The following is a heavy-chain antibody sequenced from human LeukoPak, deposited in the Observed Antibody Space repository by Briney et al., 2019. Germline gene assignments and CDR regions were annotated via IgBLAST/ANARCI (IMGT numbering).Heavy chain of an antibody. J-gene: IGHJ6*02. CDR1: GGSISTYY. V-gene: IGHV4-59*08. D-gene: IGHD4-17*01. CDR3: AREIYGPFDYYYYGMDV. Sequence: NTSETLSRTCSVSGGSISTYYWSWIRQPPGKGLEWIGYIYYSGRSNYNPSLRSRVTISVDTSRNQFSLNLSPVTAADTAVYYCAREIYGPFDYYYYGMDVWGQGTTVTVSS. CDR2: IYYSGRS.